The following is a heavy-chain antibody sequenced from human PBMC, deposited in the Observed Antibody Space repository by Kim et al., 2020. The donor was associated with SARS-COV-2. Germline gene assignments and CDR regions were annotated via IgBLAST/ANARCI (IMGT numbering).Heavy chain of an antibody. J-gene: IGHJ4*02. D-gene: IGHD6-19*01. CDR1: GGSISSSSYY. V-gene: IGHV4-39*01. CDR2: IYYSGST. CDR3: ASHPPVAVAVYYFDY. Sequence: SETLSLTCTVSGGSISSSSYYWGWIRQPPGKGLEWIGSIYYSGSTYYNPSLKSRVTISVDTSKNQFSLKLSSVTAADTAVYYCASHPPVAVAVYYFDYCGQGTLVTVSS.